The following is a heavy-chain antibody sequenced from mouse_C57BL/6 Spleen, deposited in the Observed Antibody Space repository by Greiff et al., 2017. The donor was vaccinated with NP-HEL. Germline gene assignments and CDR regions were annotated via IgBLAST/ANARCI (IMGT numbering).Heavy chain of an antibody. J-gene: IGHJ2*01. CDR2: ISSGGSYT. CDR3: ARHENYLDY. D-gene: IGHD1-1*02. V-gene: IGHV5-6*01. Sequence: EVQLVESGGDLVKPGGSLKLSCAASGFTFSSYGMSWVRQTPDKRLEWVATISSGGSYTYYPDSVKGRFTISRDNAKNTLYLQMSSLKSEDTAMYYCARHENYLDYWGQGTTLTVSS. CDR1: GFTFSSYG.